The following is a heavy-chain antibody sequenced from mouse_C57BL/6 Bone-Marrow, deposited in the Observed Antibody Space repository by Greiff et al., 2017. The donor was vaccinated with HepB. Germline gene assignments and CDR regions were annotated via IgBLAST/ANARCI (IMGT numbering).Heavy chain of an antibody. D-gene: IGHD1-1*01. V-gene: IGHV3-6*01. CDR2: ISYDGSN. Sequence: DVQLVESGPGLVKPSQSLSLTCSVTGYSITSGYYWNWIRQFPGNKLEWMGYISYDGSNNYNPSLKNRISITRDTSKNQFFLKLNSVTTEDTATYYCARFSTGYFDVWGTGTTVTVSS. CDR1: GYSITSGYY. CDR3: ARFSTGYFDV. J-gene: IGHJ1*03.